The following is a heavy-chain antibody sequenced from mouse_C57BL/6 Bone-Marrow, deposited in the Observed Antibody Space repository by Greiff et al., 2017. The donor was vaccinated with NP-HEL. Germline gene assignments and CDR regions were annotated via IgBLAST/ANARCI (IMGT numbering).Heavy chain of an antibody. CDR2: ISYDGSN. CDR3: ARDQVTGAY. D-gene: IGHD3-2*02. CDR1: GYSITSGYY. J-gene: IGHJ3*01. V-gene: IGHV3-6*01. Sequence: EVKLMESGPGLVKPSQSLSLTCSVTGYSITSGYYWNWIRQFPGNKLEWMGYISYDGSNNYNPSLKNRISITRDTSKNQFFLKLNSVTTEDTATYYCARDQVTGAYWGQGTLVTVSA.